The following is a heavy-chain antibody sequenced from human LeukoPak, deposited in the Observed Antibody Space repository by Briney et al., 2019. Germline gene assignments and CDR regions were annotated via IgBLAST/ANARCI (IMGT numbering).Heavy chain of an antibody. CDR3: ARGFSGYDWDMFDY. Sequence: PGGSLRLSCAASGFTFSRYVMGWVRQAPGKGLEWVSSISSSGGSRYYADSVKGRVTISRDNSNNTLYVQMNSLRGDDTAAYYCARGFSGYDWDMFDYWGQGSLVTVSS. CDR1: GFTFSRYV. D-gene: IGHD5-12*01. CDR2: ISSSGGSR. V-gene: IGHV3-23*01. J-gene: IGHJ4*02.